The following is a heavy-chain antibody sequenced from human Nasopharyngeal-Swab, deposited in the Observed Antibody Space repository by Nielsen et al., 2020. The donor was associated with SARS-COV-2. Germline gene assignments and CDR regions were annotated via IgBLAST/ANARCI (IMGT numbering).Heavy chain of an antibody. D-gene: IGHD3-22*01. V-gene: IGHV4-31*03. CDR3: ARNPYYYESKEGWFDP. CDR2: IYYSGST. Sequence: SETLSLTCTVSGGSISSGGYYWSWIRQHPGKGLEWIGYIYYSGSTYYNPSLKSRVTISVDTSKNQFSLKLSSVTAADTAVYYCARNPYYYESKEGWFDPWGQGTLVTVSS. J-gene: IGHJ5*02. CDR1: GGSISSGGYY.